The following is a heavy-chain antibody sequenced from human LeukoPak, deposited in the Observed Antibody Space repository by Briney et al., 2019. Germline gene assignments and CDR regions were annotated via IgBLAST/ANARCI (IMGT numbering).Heavy chain of an antibody. D-gene: IGHD3-22*01. CDR3: ARHYKAYYYDSSGLDY. V-gene: IGHV5-51*01. J-gene: IGHJ4*02. CDR1: GYSFTSYW. CDR2: IYPGDSDT. Sequence: HGESLKISCKGSGYSFTSYWIGWVRQMPGKGLEWMGIIYPGDSDTRYSPSFQGQVTISADKSISTAYLQWSSLKASDTAMCYCARHYKAYYYDSSGLDYWGQGTLVTVSS.